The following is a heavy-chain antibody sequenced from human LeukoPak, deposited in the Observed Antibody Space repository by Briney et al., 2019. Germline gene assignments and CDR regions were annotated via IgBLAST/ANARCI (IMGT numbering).Heavy chain of an antibody. Sequence: SQTLSLTCTVSGGSISSGSYYWGWLRQPAGKGLEWIGRIYTSGSTNYNPSLKSRVTISIDTSKNQFSLKLSSVTAADTAVYYCASRSHYYGSGMGFDPWGQGTLVTVSS. CDR1: GGSISSGSYY. V-gene: IGHV4-61*02. D-gene: IGHD3-10*01. CDR3: ASRSHYYGSGMGFDP. J-gene: IGHJ5*02. CDR2: IYTSGST.